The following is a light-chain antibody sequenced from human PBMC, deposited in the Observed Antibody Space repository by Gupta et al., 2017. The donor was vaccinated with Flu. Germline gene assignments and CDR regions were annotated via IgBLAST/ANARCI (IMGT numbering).Light chain of an antibody. Sequence: QSALTQPASVSGSPGQSITISCTGTSSDVGRSNSVSWYQQHPGKAPKLMIYEVTNRPSGVSSRFSGSKSGNTASLTISGLEAEDESDYFCSSYTSTNTFYVFGTGTKVTGL. CDR2: EVT. CDR1: SSDVGRSNS. J-gene: IGLJ1*01. V-gene: IGLV2-14*01. CDR3: SSYTSTNTFYV.